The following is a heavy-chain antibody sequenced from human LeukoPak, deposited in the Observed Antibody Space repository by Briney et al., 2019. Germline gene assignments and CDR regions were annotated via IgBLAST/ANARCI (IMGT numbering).Heavy chain of an antibody. Sequence: GASVKVSCKASGYTFTSYGISWVRQAPGQGLEWMGWMNPNSGNTGYAQKFQGRVTMTRNTSISIAYMELSSLRSEDTAVYYCARGSDYGQQMVIWGQGILVTVSS. CDR3: ARGSDYGQQMVI. D-gene: IGHD6-13*01. CDR1: GYTFTSYG. V-gene: IGHV1-8*02. CDR2: MNPNSGNT. J-gene: IGHJ4*02.